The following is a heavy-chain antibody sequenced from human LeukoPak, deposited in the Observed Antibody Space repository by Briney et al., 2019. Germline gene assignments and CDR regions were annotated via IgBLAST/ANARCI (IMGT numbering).Heavy chain of an antibody. CDR1: GFTFSSYA. J-gene: IGHJ4*02. CDR3: ARDQNSLSIAVAAPFDY. D-gene: IGHD6-19*01. Sequence: GGSLRLSCAASGFTFSSYAMHWVRQAPGKGLEWVAVISYDGSNKYYADSVKGRFTISRDNAKNSLYLQMNSLRAEDTAVYYCARDQNSLSIAVAAPFDYWGQGTLVTVSS. V-gene: IGHV3-30*04. CDR2: ISYDGSNK.